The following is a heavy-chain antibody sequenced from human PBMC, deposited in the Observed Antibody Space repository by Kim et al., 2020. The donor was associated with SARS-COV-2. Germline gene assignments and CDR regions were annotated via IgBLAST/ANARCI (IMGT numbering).Heavy chain of an antibody. D-gene: IGHD3-22*01. V-gene: IGHV3-11*06. Sequence: KGRFTISRDNAKNSLYLQMNSLRAEDTAVYYCARDYHYYDSSGYYRYFDYWGQGTLVTVSS. CDR3: ARDYHYYDSSGYYRYFDY. J-gene: IGHJ4*02.